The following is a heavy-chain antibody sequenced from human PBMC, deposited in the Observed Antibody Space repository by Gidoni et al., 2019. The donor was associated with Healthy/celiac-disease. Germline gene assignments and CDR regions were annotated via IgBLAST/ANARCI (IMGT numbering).Heavy chain of an antibody. J-gene: IGHJ6*03. CDR3: ARAKGQYRKNPYYYYYYMDV. CDR2: INHSGST. CDR1: GGSFSGYY. D-gene: IGHD2-2*01. Sequence: QVQLQQWGAGLLKPSETLSLTCAVYGGSFSGYYWSWIRQPPGKGLEWIGEINHSGSTNYNPSLKSRVTISVDTSKNQFSLKLSSVTAADTAVYYCARAKGQYRKNPYYYYYYMDVWGKGTTVTVSS. V-gene: IGHV4-34*01.